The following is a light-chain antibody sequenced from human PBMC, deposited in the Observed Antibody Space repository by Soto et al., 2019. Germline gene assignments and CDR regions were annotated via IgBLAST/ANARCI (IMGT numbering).Light chain of an antibody. J-gene: IGKJ1*01. CDR2: GAS. V-gene: IGKV3-20*01. CDR1: QSVQFSY. CDR3: QQSGDSQWT. Sequence: ETGLTQSPGTLSLSPGERATLSCRASQSVQFSYVAWYQQKPGQAPRLLIYGASSRATGIPDRFSGSGSGMDFTPTISSLEPEDFAVYYCQQSGDSQWTFGQGTKVDIK.